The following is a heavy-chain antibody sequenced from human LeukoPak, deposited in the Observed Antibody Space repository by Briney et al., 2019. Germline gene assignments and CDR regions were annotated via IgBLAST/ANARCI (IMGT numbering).Heavy chain of an antibody. CDR1: GGSIGSSSSY. J-gene: IGHJ6*02. D-gene: IGHD2-2*01. V-gene: IGHV4-39*07. CDR3: ARDTGGPRVVVPAAKGSYYYGMDV. CDR2: INHSGST. Sequence: PSETLSLTCTVSGGSIGSSSSYWGWIRQPPGKGLEWIGEINHSGSTNYNPSLKSRVTISVDTSKNQFSLKLSSVTAADTAVYYCARDTGGPRVVVPAAKGSYYYGMDVWGQGTTVTVSS.